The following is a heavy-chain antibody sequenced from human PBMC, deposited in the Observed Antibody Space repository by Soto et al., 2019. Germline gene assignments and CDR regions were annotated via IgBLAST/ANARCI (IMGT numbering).Heavy chain of an antibody. D-gene: IGHD3-10*01. CDR2: IIPIFATP. Sequence: QVQLVQSGAEVKKPGSSVKVSCKASGGTFSSYAVSWVRQAPGQGLEWMGGIIPIFATPHYAQRFQGRVTITADKSTSTAYMELSRLRSDDTAVYYCAGSYGSGSDYYYDMDVWGQGTTVTVSS. CDR1: GGTFSSYA. CDR3: AGSYGSGSDYYYDMDV. J-gene: IGHJ6*02. V-gene: IGHV1-69*06.